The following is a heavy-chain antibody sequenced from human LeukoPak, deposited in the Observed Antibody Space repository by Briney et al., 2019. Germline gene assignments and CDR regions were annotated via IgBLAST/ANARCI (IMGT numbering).Heavy chain of an antibody. V-gene: IGHV4-34*01. CDR3: ARGDILTGYSY. J-gene: IGHJ4*02. CDR1: GGSFRGYY. D-gene: IGHD3-9*01. Sequence: SETLSLTCAVYGGSFRGYYWSWIRQPPGKGLEWIGEIDHRGSTKYNPSLKSRVTISVDTSKNQFSLNLRSATAADTAVYYCARGDILTGYSYWGQGTLVTVPS. CDR2: IDHRGST.